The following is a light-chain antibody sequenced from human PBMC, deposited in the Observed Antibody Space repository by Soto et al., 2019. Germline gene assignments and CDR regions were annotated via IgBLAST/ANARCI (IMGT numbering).Light chain of an antibody. V-gene: IGLV2-14*01. CDR2: EVS. CDR3: ASYTSSSTSVI. CDR1: SSDVGGYKY. Sequence: QSALTQPASVSGSPGQSITISCTGTSSDVGGYKYVSWYHQHPDKAPKLIIFEVSNRPSGISSRFSGSKSGNTASLTISGLQAEDEADYYCASYTSSSTSVIFGRGTKVTVL. J-gene: IGLJ2*01.